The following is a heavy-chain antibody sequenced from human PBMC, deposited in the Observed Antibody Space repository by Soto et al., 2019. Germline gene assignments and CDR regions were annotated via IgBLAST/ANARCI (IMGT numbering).Heavy chain of an antibody. CDR1: GYTFAAYY. J-gene: IGHJ4*02. D-gene: IGHD4-17*01. CDR3: ARDPDYGDYWGYFFDS. Sequence: QVQLVQSGAEVKKPGVSVKVSCKTSGYTFAAYYIHWIRQAPGQGLEWMGWINPTSGGTVYAQNFQDRVTMTRDTSISTAYMELRRLNSDDTAVYYCARDPDYGDYWGYFFDSWGQGTPVTVSS. CDR2: INPTSGGT. V-gene: IGHV1-2*02.